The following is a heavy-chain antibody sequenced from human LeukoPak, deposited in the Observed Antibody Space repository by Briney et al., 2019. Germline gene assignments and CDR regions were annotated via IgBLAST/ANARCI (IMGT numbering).Heavy chain of an antibody. V-gene: IGHV4-30-2*01. CDR1: GGSISSGGYS. J-gene: IGHJ3*02. D-gene: IGHD3-22*01. CDR2: IYHSGST. CDR3: ARGGRRAYYYDSSGSDAFDI. Sequence: PSETLSLTCAVSGGSISSGGYSWSWIRQPPGKGLEWIGYIYHSGSTYYNPSLKSRVTVSVDRSKNQFSLKLSSVTAADTAVYYCARGGRRAYYYDSSGSDAFDIWGQGTMVTVSS.